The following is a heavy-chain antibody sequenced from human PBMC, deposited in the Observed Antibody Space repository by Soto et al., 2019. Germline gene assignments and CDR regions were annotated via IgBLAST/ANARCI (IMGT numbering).Heavy chain of an antibody. J-gene: IGHJ4*02. CDR3: ARGLSGYGDDEGGDY. V-gene: IGHV3-30-3*01. Sequence: QVQLVESGGGVVQPGRSLRLSCAASGFTFSSYVMHWVRQAPGKGLEWVAVISYDGSNKYYADSVKGRFTISRDNSKNTLYLQMNSLRAEDTAVYYCARGLSGYGDDEGGDYWGQGTLVTVSS. CDR2: ISYDGSNK. CDR1: GFTFSSYV. D-gene: IGHD4-17*01.